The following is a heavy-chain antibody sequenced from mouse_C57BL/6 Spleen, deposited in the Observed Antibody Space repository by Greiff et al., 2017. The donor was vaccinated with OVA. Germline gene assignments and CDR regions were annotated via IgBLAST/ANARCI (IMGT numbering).Heavy chain of an antibody. Sequence: QVQLQQPGAELVKPGASVKLSCKASGFTFTSYWMQWVKQRPGQGLEWIGEIDPSDSYTNYNQKFKGKATLTVDTSSSTAYMQLSSLTSEDSAVYYCARCPLLLRGYYFDYWGQGTTLTVSS. CDR2: IDPSDSYT. CDR3: ARCPLLLRGYYFDY. J-gene: IGHJ2*01. V-gene: IGHV1-50*01. CDR1: GFTFTSYW. D-gene: IGHD1-1*01.